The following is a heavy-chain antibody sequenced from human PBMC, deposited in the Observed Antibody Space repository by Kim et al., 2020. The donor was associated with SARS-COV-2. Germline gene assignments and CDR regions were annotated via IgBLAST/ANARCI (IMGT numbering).Heavy chain of an antibody. V-gene: IGHV1-2*06. Sequence: ASVKVSCKASGYTFTGYYMHWVRQAPGQGLEWMGRINPNSGGTNYAQKFQGRVTMTRDTSISTAYMELSRLRSDDTAVYYCARSYCSSTSCYTDFKLYYYYGMDVWGQGTTVTVSS. CDR1: GYTFTGYY. CDR3: ARSYCSSTSCYTDFKLYYYYGMDV. J-gene: IGHJ6*02. CDR2: INPNSGGT. D-gene: IGHD2-2*02.